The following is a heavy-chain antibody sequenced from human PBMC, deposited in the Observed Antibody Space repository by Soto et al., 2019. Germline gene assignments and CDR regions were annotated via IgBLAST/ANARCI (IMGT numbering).Heavy chain of an antibody. V-gene: IGHV3-74*01. J-gene: IGHJ4*02. Sequence: EVQLVESGGGLVQPGGSLRLSCAASGFTFSSYWMHWVRQAPGKGLVWVSRINSDGSSTSYADSVKGRFTISRDNAKNALYLQMNGLRAEDTAVYYCARSGLRGLLGYWGQGSLVTVSP. CDR3: ARSGLRGLLGY. CDR1: GFTFSSYW. D-gene: IGHD3-10*01. CDR2: INSDGSST.